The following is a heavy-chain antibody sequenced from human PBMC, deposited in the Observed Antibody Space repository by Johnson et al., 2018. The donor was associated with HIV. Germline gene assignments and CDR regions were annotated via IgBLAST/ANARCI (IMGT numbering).Heavy chain of an antibody. CDR3: AKERHLVRAFDI. J-gene: IGHJ3*02. D-gene: IGHD6-6*01. CDR1: GFTFDDYG. Sequence: QMLLVESGGGVVRPGGSLRLSCAASGFTFDDYGMSWVRQAPGKGLEWVAVISYDGSNKYYADSVNGRFTISRDNSKNTLYLQMNSLGAGDTAVYYCAKERHLVRAFDIWGQGTMVTVSS. CDR2: ISYDGSNK. V-gene: IGHV3-30*18.